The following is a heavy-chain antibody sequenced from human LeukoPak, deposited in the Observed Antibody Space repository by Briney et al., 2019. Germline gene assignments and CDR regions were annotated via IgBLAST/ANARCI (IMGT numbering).Heavy chain of an antibody. CDR1: GFTLSSYA. V-gene: IGHV3-23*01. CDR2: ITTSGGST. Sequence: GGSLRLSCAASGFTLSSYAMSWVRQAPGEGLEWVSSITTSGGSTYYADSVKGRFTISRDNAKNTLYLQMNSLRAEDTAVYYCAKDHYVSGRYDAFDIWGQGTMVTVSS. J-gene: IGHJ3*02. D-gene: IGHD3-10*01. CDR3: AKDHYVSGRYDAFDI.